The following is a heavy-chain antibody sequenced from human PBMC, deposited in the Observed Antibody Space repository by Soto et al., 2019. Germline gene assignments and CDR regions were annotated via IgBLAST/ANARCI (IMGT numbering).Heavy chain of an antibody. CDR2: ISANNGNT. Sequence: QVQLVQSGAEVKKPGASVKVSCKASGYTFTSYGITWVRQAPGQGLEWMGWISANNGNTHYGQKLQGRVTMTTDTTTSTDYMELRSLSSDDTAVYYCARDRGSYALDDWGQGTLVTVSS. J-gene: IGHJ4*02. V-gene: IGHV1-18*01. D-gene: IGHD1-26*01. CDR3: ARDRGSYALDD. CDR1: GYTFTSYG.